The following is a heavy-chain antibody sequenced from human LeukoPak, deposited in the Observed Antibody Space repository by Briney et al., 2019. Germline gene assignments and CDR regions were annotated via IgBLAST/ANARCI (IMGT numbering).Heavy chain of an antibody. J-gene: IGHJ4*02. CDR1: GFTVSTNY. CDR3: AREISGGTYPWGYFDC. CDR2: IYSGGST. Sequence: GGSLRLSCAASGFTVSTNYMSWVRQTPGKGLEWVSVIYSGGSTYYAHSVKGRFTISRDNSKNTLYLQMTSLRAEHTAGYYCAREISGGTYPWGYFDCWGQGTLVTVSS. D-gene: IGHD7-27*01. V-gene: IGHV3-53*01.